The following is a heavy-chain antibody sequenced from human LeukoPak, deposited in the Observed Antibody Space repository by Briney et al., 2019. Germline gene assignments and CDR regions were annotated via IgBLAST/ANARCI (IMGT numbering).Heavy chain of an antibody. CDR2: ISWDGGTT. V-gene: IGHV3-43D*04. CDR1: GFDFADYM. J-gene: IGHJ4*02. CDR3: ARGGYGGVFDY. D-gene: IGHD4-23*01. Sequence: PGGSLRLSCAASGFDFADYMMHWVRQVPGTGLEWVSLISWDGGTTNYADSVKGRFTISRDNSQNSLYFLMNDLTAEDTAFYYCARGGYGGVFDYWGQGTLVTVSS.